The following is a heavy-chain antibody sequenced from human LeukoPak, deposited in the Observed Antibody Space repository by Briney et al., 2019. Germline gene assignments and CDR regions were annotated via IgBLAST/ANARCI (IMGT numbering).Heavy chain of an antibody. CDR2: ISWNSGSI. CDR3: ARDQFGDYYDSSGPDY. V-gene: IGHV3-9*01. D-gene: IGHD3-22*01. CDR1: GFTFDDYA. Sequence: PGGSLRLSCAASGFTFDDYAMHWVRQAPGKGLEWVSGISWNSGSIGYADSVKGRFTISRDNAKNSLYLQMNSLRAEDTAVYYCARDQFGDYYDSSGPDYWGQGTLVTVSS. J-gene: IGHJ4*02.